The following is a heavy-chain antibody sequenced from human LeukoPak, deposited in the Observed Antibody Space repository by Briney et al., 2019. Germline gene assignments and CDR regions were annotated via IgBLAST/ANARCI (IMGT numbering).Heavy chain of an antibody. V-gene: IGHV3-53*05. Sequence: GGSLRLSSAASGFTVSTNYMNWVRQAPGKGLEWVSILYTGGDTYYADSVKDRFTISRDNSKNTLYLQMSSLRAEDTAVYFCVRGYSFGPYGMDVWGQGTTVTVSS. CDR1: GFTVSTNY. J-gene: IGHJ6*02. CDR3: VRGYSFGPYGMDV. CDR2: LYTGGDT. D-gene: IGHD2-15*01.